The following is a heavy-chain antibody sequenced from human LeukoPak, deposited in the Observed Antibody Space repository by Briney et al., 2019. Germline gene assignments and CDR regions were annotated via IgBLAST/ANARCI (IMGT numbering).Heavy chain of an antibody. D-gene: IGHD2-15*01. Sequence: GGSLRLSCAASGFTFSSYAMSWIRQAPGKGLEWVSAISGSGGSTYYADSVKGRFTISRDNSKNTLYLQMNSLRAEDTAVYYCANSVVAAIPVDYWGQGTLVTVSS. V-gene: IGHV3-23*01. CDR1: GFTFSSYA. CDR2: ISGSGGST. J-gene: IGHJ4*02. CDR3: ANSVVAAIPVDY.